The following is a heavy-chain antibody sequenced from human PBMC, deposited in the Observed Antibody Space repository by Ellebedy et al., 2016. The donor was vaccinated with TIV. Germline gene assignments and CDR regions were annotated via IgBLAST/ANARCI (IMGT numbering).Heavy chain of an antibody. D-gene: IGHD3-3*01. CDR2: IYSGGST. CDR1: GFTVSSNY. J-gene: IGHJ4*02. CDR3: ARLWSDRVVYDFWSGYYPYYFDY. Sequence: PGGSLRLSCAASGFTVSSNYMSWVRQAPGKGLEWVSDIYSGGSTYYADSVKGRFTISRDNSKNTLYLQMNRLRAEDTAVYYCARLWSDRVVYDFWSGYYPYYFDYWGQGTLVTVSS. V-gene: IGHV3-66*04.